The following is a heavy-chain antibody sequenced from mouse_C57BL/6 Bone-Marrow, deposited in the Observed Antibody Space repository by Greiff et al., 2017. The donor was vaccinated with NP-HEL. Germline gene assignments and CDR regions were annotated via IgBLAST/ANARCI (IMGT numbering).Heavy chain of an antibody. J-gene: IGHJ3*01. V-gene: IGHV5-9*01. CDR2: ISGGGGNT. CDR3: ARALYDGYSAWFAY. D-gene: IGHD2-3*01. CDR1: GFTFSSYT. Sequence: EVKLVESGGGLVKPGGSLKLSCAASGFTFSSYTMSWVRQTPEKRLEWVATISGGGGNTYYPDSVKGRFTISRDNAKNTLYLQMSSLRSEDTALYYCARALYDGYSAWFAYWGQGTLVTVSA.